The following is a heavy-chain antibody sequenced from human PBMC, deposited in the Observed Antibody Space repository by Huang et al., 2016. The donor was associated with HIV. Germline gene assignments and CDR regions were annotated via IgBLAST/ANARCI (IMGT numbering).Heavy chain of an antibody. CDR1: GYTLTELS. V-gene: IGHV1-24*01. D-gene: IGHD2-21*01. Sequence: QVQLVQSGAEVKKPGASVKVSCKVSGYTLTELSIHWVRQAPGKGLEWMGGFAPERGETNYAQNLQGRVTMTEDTSTDTAYMELNSLRSEDTAVYYCATGFDTYYDIWGQGTMVIASS. CDR2: FAPERGET. CDR3: ATGFDTYYDI. J-gene: IGHJ3*02.